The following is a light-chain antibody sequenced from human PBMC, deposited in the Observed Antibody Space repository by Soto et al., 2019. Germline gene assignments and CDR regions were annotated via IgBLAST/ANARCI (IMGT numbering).Light chain of an antibody. CDR1: NLESHY. CDR2: QDS. Sequence: SYELTQPPSVTVSPGQTVSITCSGDNLESHYVSWYQQKAGQSPVLVIYQDSKRPSGIPARFSGSNSGTIATLTVSGTQALDEADYYCQAWDTSAVFGGGTKVTVL. V-gene: IGLV3-1*01. CDR3: QAWDTSAV. J-gene: IGLJ2*01.